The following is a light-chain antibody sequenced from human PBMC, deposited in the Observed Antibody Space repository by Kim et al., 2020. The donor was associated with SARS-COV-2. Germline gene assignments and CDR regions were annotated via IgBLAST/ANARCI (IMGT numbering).Light chain of an antibody. CDR1: NIGSKS. J-gene: IGLJ1*01. V-gene: IGLV3-21*04. CDR2: FDS. CDR3: QVWDTSSDHHYV. Sequence: PVKTARITVVGNNIGSKSVHWYRQKPGQAPVVFMCFDSDRPPGIPGRFSGSNSGNTATLTISGVEAGDEADYYCQVWDTSSDHHYVFGTGTKVTVL.